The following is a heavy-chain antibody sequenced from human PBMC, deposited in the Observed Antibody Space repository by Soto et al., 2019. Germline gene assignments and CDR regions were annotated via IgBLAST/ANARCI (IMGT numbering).Heavy chain of an antibody. CDR2: IYYSGST. V-gene: IGHV4-39*02. D-gene: IGHD6-6*01. CDR1: GGSISSSSYY. Sequence: PSETLSLTCTVSGGSISSSSYYWGWIRQPPGKGLEWIGSIYYSGSTYYNPSLKSRVTISVDTSKNQFSLKLSSVTAADTAVYYCAREARPGNDYYYGMDVWGQGTTVTVSS. CDR3: AREARPGNDYYYGMDV. J-gene: IGHJ6*02.